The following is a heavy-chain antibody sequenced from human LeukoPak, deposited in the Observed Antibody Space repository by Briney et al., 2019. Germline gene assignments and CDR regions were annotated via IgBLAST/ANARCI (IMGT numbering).Heavy chain of an antibody. CDR1: GYTFTSYD. D-gene: IGHD4-17*01. Sequence: ASVKVSCKASGYTFTSYDINWVRQATGQGLEWMGWMNPNSGNTGYAQKFQGRVTMTRNTSISTAYMELSSLRSEDTAVYYCARTSPYTVTRNYYYGMDVWGQGTTVTVSS. CDR3: ARTSPYTVTRNYYYGMDV. CDR2: MNPNSGNT. V-gene: IGHV1-8*01. J-gene: IGHJ6*02.